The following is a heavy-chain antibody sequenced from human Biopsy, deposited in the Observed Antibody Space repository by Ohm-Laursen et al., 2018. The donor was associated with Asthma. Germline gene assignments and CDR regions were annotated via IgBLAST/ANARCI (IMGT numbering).Heavy chain of an antibody. Sequence: VSSVKVSCNASGYTFINYAIHWVRQAPGQRLEWMGWINAGNGNTKYSQKFQGRVTMITDTSTSTAYMELRSLRSDDTAVYFCARAVDYSHYYGIDVWGQGTTVTVS. CDR2: INAGNGNT. V-gene: IGHV1-3*01. J-gene: IGHJ6*02. CDR3: ARAVDYSHYYGIDV. CDR1: GYTFINYA. D-gene: IGHD3-10*01.